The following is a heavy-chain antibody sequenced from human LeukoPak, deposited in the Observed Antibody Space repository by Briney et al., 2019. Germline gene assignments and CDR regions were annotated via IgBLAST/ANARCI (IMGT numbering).Heavy chain of an antibody. Sequence: GGSLRLSCAASGFTFSSYWMHWVRQAPGKGLVWVSRISRDGTSTSYADSVKGRFTISRDNTKNTLYLQMNSLRAEDTAVYYCALEIAAFDYWGQGTLVTVSS. CDR1: GFTFSSYW. CDR2: ISRDGTST. CDR3: ALEIAAFDY. D-gene: IGHD2-15*01. J-gene: IGHJ4*02. V-gene: IGHV3-74*01.